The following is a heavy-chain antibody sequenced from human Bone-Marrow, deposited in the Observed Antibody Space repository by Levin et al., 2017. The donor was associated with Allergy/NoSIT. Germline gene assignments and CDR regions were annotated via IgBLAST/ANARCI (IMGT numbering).Heavy chain of an antibody. CDR1: GFTFSSYG. V-gene: IGHV3-30*03. CDR3: ATEITAADVFDY. CDR2: ISYDGSNK. D-gene: IGHD6-13*01. J-gene: IGHJ4*02. Sequence: GGSLRLSCAASGFTFSSYGMHWVRQAPGKGLEWVAVISYDGSNKYYADSVKGRFTISRDNSKNTLYLQMNSLRAEDTAVYYCATEITAADVFDYWGQGTLVTVSS.